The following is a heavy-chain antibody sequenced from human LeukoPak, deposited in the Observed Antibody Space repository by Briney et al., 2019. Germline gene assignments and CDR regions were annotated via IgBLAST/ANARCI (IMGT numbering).Heavy chain of an antibody. CDR2: IYHSGSS. CDR1: GGSISTGNW. D-gene: IGHD4-11*01. J-gene: IGHJ6*03. V-gene: IGHV4-4*02. Sequence: PSGTLSLTCAVSGGSISTGNWWSWVRQSPDKGLGWIGEIYHSGSSNYNPSLKSRVTMSIDNSKHHFSLSLTSVTAADTAVYYCARGHSIEPYYYYYYMDVWGKGTTVTVSS. CDR3: ARGHSIEPYYYYYYMDV.